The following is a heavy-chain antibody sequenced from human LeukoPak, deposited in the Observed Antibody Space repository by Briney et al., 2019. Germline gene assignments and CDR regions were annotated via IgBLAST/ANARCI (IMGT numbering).Heavy chain of an antibody. V-gene: IGHV4-59*08. J-gene: IGHJ4*02. CDR2: IYYSGST. CDR3: ARVKGAEYAY. D-gene: IGHD2-8*01. Sequence: PGETLSLTCTVSGGSFSIYYWSWIRQPPGKGLEWIGYIYYSGSTKYNPSLKSRVTILVDTSKNQYSQKLSSVTAADTAVCFCARVKGAEYAYWGQGTLVTVSS. CDR1: GGSFSIYY.